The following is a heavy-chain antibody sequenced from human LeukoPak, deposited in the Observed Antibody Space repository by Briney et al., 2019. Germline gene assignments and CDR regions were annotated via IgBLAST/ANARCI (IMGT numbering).Heavy chain of an antibody. V-gene: IGHV3-30*04. CDR2: ISDDGRKG. D-gene: IGHD6-19*01. Sequence: GGSLRLSCAASRFSFWRYDMHWVRQAQGKGLEWVAVISDDGRKGIYRDSVKGRFTISRDNSKNTLYLQMNSLRAEDTAVYYCARAAAVTGAFRDNWFDPWGQGSLVTVSS. J-gene: IGHJ5*02. CDR3: ARAAAVTGAFRDNWFDP. CDR1: RFSFWRYD.